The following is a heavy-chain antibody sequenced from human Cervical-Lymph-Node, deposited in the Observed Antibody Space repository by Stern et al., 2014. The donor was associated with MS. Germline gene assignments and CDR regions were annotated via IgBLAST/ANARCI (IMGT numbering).Heavy chain of an antibody. CDR2: IWYDGSCK. V-gene: IGHV3-33*01. Sequence: VQLVESGGGVVQPARSLRLSCAAAGFTFSSSGMHWVRQAPGKGLEWLAVIWYDGSCKFYADSAKGRFTISRDNTKKTLYLQMNSLRAEDTAVYFCAREGGNTAKYFQHWGQGTLVTVSS. CDR3: AREGGNTAKYFQH. D-gene: IGHD4-23*01. J-gene: IGHJ1*01. CDR1: GFTFSSSG.